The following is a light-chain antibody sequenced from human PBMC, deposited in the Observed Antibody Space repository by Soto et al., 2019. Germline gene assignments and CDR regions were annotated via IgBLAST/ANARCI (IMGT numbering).Light chain of an antibody. V-gene: IGLV1-47*01. CDR1: SSNIGSNY. Sequence: SVLTQPPSASGTPGQRVTISCSGSSSNIGSNYVYWYQQLPGTAPKLLIYRNDQRPSGVPDRFSGSKSGTSASLAISGLRSDDEADYYCAAWDDSLSGVVFGGGTQLTVL. J-gene: IGLJ3*02. CDR2: RND. CDR3: AAWDDSLSGVV.